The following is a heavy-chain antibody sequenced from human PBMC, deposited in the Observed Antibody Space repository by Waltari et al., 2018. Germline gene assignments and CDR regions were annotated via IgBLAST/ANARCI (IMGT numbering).Heavy chain of an antibody. CDR2: IYYIGGT. CDR1: GGSISSGDYY. V-gene: IGHV4-30-4*08. CDR3: ASQERDGYSN. J-gene: IGHJ4*01. D-gene: IGHD4-4*01. Sequence: QVQLQESGPGLVKPSQTLSLTCTVSGGSISSGDYYWSWIRQPPGKGLEWIGYIYYIGGTYYTPSLESRVTRSVDTSKNQFSLKLSSVTAADTAVYYCASQERDGYSNWGHGTLVTVSS.